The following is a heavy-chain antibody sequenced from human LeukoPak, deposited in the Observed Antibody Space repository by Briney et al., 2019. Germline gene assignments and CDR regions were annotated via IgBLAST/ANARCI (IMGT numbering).Heavy chain of an antibody. CDR3: ARGGLDSSSPGWFDP. J-gene: IGHJ5*02. D-gene: IGHD6-6*01. CDR2: INHSGST. V-gene: IGHV4-34*01. Sequence: SETLSLTCAVYGGSFSGYYWSWIRQPPGKGLEWIGEINHSGSTNYNPSLKSRVTISVDTSKNQFSLKLSSVTAADTAVYYCARGGLDSSSPGWFDPWGQGTPVTVSS. CDR1: GGSFSGYY.